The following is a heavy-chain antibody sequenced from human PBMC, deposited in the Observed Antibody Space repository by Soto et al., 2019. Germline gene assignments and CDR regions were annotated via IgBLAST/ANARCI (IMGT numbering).Heavy chain of an antibody. V-gene: IGHV3-53*01. Sequence: GGSLRLSCASSGVTVSSNYMSWVRQAPGKGLEWVSVIYSGGCTYYADSVKGRFTISRDNSKNTLYLQMNSLRAEDTAVYYCARDRVESGYPEYFQHWGQGTLVTVSS. D-gene: IGHD3-22*01. CDR3: ARDRVESGYPEYFQH. CDR2: IYSGGCT. J-gene: IGHJ1*01. CDR1: GVTVSSNY.